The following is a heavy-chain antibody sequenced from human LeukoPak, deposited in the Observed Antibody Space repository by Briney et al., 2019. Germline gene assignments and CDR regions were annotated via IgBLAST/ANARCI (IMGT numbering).Heavy chain of an antibody. CDR1: GFTFSSYD. Sequence: GRSLRLSCAASGFTFSSYDMHWVRQAPGKGLEWISSISSSSSYIYYADSVKGRFTISRDNAKNSLYLQMNSLRAEDTAVYYCARDYGGNFAFDYWGQGTLVTVSS. CDR2: ISSSSSYI. V-gene: IGHV3-21*01. J-gene: IGHJ4*02. CDR3: ARDYGGNFAFDY. D-gene: IGHD4-23*01.